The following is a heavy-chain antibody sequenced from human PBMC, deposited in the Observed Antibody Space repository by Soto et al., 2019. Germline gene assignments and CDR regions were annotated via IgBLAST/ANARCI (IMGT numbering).Heavy chain of an antibody. CDR3: AHRRRSSGWYYFDY. D-gene: IGHD6-19*01. CDR2: IYWDDDK. Sequence: ESGPTLVNPTQTLTLACTFSGFSLSTSGVGVGWIRQPPGKALEWLALIYWDDDKRYSPSLKSRLTITKDTSKNQVVLTMTNMDPVDTATYYSAHRRRSSGWYYFDYWGQGTLVTVSS. J-gene: IGHJ4*02. V-gene: IGHV2-5*02. CDR1: GFSLSTSGVG.